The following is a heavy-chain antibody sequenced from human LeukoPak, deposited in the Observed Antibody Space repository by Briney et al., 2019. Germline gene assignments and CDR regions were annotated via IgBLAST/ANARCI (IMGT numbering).Heavy chain of an antibody. D-gene: IGHD3-16*01. Sequence: ASVKVSCKASGYTFIIYYIQWVRQAPGQGLEWMGTIRPLEGSTTYAQKFQGRVTMTRDMSTSTGYMELSSLKSEDTAIYYCVREKSGGTYDYWGQGTLVTVSS. CDR1: GYTFIIYY. CDR3: VREKSGGTYDY. J-gene: IGHJ4*02. CDR2: IRPLEGST. V-gene: IGHV1-46*01.